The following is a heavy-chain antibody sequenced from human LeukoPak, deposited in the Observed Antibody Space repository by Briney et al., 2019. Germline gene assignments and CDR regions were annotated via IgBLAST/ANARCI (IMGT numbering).Heavy chain of an antibody. Sequence: SETLSLTCTVSGDSISDYYWNWIRQPPGKGLEWIGYIYYSGSTNYNPSLKSRVTISVDTSKNQFSLKLSSVTAADTAVYYCARQNDYSNLDVWGQGTTVTVSS. CDR2: IYYSGST. CDR3: ARQNDYSNLDV. J-gene: IGHJ6*02. CDR1: GDSISDYY. V-gene: IGHV4-59*08. D-gene: IGHD4-4*01.